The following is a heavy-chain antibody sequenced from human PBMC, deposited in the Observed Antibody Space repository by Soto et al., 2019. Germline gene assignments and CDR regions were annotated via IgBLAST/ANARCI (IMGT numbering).Heavy chain of an antibody. J-gene: IGHJ5*02. Sequence: ASVKVSCKASGYTFTSYAMHWVRQAPGQRLEWMGWINAGNGNTKYSQKFQGRVTITRDTSASTAYMELSSLRSEDTAVYYCARVDSSGWLHERTLRRWFDPWGQGTLVTVSS. CDR3: ARVDSSGWLHERTLRRWFDP. D-gene: IGHD6-19*01. CDR2: INAGNGNT. V-gene: IGHV1-3*01. CDR1: GYTFTSYA.